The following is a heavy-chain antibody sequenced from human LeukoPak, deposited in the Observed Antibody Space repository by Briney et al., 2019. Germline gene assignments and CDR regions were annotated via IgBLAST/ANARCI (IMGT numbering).Heavy chain of an antibody. CDR2: ISSSGSTI. D-gene: IGHD6-13*01. Sequence: KSGGSLRLSCAASGFTFSDYYMSWIRQAPGKGLEWVSYISSSGSTIYYADSVKGRFTISRDNSKNTLYLQMNSLRAEDTAVYYCARDAAAGSSSWYRGYYYYYGMDVWGQGTTVTVSS. V-gene: IGHV3-11*04. CDR3: ARDAAAGSSSWYRGYYYYYGMDV. CDR1: GFTFSDYY. J-gene: IGHJ6*02.